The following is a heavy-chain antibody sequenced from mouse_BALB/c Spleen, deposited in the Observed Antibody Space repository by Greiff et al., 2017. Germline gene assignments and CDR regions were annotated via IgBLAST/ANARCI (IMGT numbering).Heavy chain of an antibody. Sequence: EVQLVESGGGLVQPGGSRKLSCAASGFTFSSFGMHWVRQAPEKGLEWVAYISSGSSTIYYADTVKGRFTISRDNPKNTLFLQMTSLRSEDTAMYYCARNYGYPYYYAMDYWGQGTSVTVSS. CDR2: ISSGSSTI. CDR1: GFTFSSFG. J-gene: IGHJ4*01. CDR3: ARNYGYPYYYAMDY. D-gene: IGHD2-2*01. V-gene: IGHV5-17*02.